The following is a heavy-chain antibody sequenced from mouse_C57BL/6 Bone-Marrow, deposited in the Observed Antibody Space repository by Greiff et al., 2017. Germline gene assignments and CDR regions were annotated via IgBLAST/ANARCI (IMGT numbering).Heavy chain of an antibody. CDR3: ARGRITTVVAPFAY. CDR1: GYTFTSYG. Sequence: VQLVESGAELARPGASVKLSCKASGYTFTSYGISWVKQRPGQGLEWIGEIYPRSGNTYYNEKFKGKATLTADKSSSTAYMELRSLTSEDSAVYFCARGRITTVVAPFAYWGQGTLVTVSA. J-gene: IGHJ3*01. CDR2: IYPRSGNT. D-gene: IGHD1-1*01. V-gene: IGHV1-81*01.